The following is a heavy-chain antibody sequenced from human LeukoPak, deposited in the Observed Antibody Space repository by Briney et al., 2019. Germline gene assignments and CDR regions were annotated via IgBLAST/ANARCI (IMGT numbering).Heavy chain of an antibody. J-gene: IGHJ5*02. D-gene: IGHD3-10*01. V-gene: IGHV1-69*05. CDR1: GGTFSSYA. CDR3: ARDHYSGPGVLFDP. CDR2: IIPIFGTA. Sequence: AASVKVSCKASGGTFSSYAISWVRQAPGQGLEWMGGIIPIFGTANYAQKFQGRVTITTDESTSTAYMELSSLRSEDTAVYYCARDHYSGPGVLFDPWGQGTLVTVSS.